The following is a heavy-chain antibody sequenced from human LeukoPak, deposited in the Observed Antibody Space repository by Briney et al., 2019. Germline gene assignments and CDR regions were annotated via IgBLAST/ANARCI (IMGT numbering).Heavy chain of an antibody. CDR2: IYHSGNT. D-gene: IGHD4-17*01. CDR3: ARRAGTTVTTKFDY. J-gene: IGHJ4*02. CDR1: GYSISSGYS. Sequence: SGTLSLTCTVSGYSISSGYSWGWIQQPPGKGLEWIGSIYHSGNTYYNPSLKRRVTISVDTSKNQFSLNLSSVTAADTAVYYCARRAGTTVTTKFDYWGQGTLVTVSS. V-gene: IGHV4-38-2*02.